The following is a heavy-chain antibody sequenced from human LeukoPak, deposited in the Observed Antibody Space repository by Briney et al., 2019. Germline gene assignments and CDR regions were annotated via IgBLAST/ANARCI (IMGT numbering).Heavy chain of an antibody. V-gene: IGHV1-69*10. D-gene: IGHD3-3*01. CDR3: AGIPVFGVVLHQEPV. CDR1: GGTFSDYA. J-gene: IGHJ6*04. Sequence: ASVRVSCKASGGTFSDYALNWVRQAPGQGLEWMGVFIPILGTANSTQKFQDRVTITADISTNTVYMELSSLRSEDTAVYFCAGIPVFGVVLHQEPVWGKGTTVTVSS. CDR2: FIPILGTA.